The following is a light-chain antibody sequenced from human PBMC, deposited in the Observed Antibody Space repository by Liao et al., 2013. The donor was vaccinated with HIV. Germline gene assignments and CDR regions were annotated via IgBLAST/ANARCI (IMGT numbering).Light chain of an antibody. CDR3: QAWDSRTSYG. V-gene: IGLV3-1*01. CDR2: QDR. J-gene: IGLJ1*01. CDR1: KLGDKY. Sequence: SYELTQPPSVSVSPGQTASITCSGDKLGDKYACWYQQRPGQSPVLIIYQDRKRPSGIPERFSGSNSGNTATLTISGTQAMDEADYYCQAWDSRTSYGFGTGTKVTVL.